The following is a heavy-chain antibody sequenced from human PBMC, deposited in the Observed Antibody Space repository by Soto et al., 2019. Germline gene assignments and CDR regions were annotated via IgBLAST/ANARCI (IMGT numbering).Heavy chain of an antibody. CDR2: ISSSTSYI. CDR1: GFTFSSYS. CDR3: ASEGYSYGKIFDY. J-gene: IGHJ4*02. Sequence: EVQLVESGGGLVKPGGSLRLSCAASGFTFSSYSMTWVRQAPGKGLEWVSSISSSTSYIYYADSLKGRFTISRDNAKSSLYLQMNSLRAEDTAVYYCASEGYSYGKIFDYWGQGTLVTVSS. V-gene: IGHV3-21*01. D-gene: IGHD5-18*01.